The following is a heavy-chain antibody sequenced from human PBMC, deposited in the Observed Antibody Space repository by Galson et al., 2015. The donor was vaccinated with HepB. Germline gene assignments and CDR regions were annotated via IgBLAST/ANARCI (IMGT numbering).Heavy chain of an antibody. CDR3: ARDPHSYCTNGVCCGLS. D-gene: IGHD2-8*01. J-gene: IGHJ5*02. V-gene: IGHV1-18*04. Sequence: SVKVSCKASGYTFTSYGISWVRQAPGQGLEWMGWISAYNGNTNYAQKLQGRVTMTTDTSTSTAYMELRSLRSDDTAVYYCARDPHSYCTNGVCCGLSWGQGTLVTVSS. CDR1: GYTFTSYG. CDR2: ISAYNGNT.